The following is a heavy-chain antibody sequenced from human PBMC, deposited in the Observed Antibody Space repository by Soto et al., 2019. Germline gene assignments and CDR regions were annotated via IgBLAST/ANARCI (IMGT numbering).Heavy chain of an antibody. Sequence: PGRSLRLSCAASGFTFSSYSMNWVRQAPGKGLEWVSSISSSSSYIYYADSVKGRFTISRDNAKNSLFLQMNSLRAEETAVYYCARDLLIVVVVSAKVSYYYGMDVWGQGTTVTVSS. CDR1: GFTFSSYS. CDR2: ISSSSSYI. J-gene: IGHJ6*02. CDR3: ARDLLIVVVVSAKVSYYYGMDV. D-gene: IGHD2-15*01. V-gene: IGHV3-21*01.